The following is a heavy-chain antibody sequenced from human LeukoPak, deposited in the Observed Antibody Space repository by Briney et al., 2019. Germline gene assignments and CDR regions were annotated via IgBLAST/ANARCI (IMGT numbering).Heavy chain of an antibody. CDR1: GFTFDDYA. J-gene: IGHJ4*02. Sequence: GGSLRLSCAASGFTFDDYAMQWIRQAPGKGLEWVSLISWDGGSTYYADSVKGRFTISRDNSKNSLYLQMNSLRAEDTALYYCAKPTSTGYSYGLVYWGQGTLVTVSS. CDR3: AKPTSTGYSYGLVY. V-gene: IGHV3-43D*04. CDR2: ISWDGGST. D-gene: IGHD5-18*01.